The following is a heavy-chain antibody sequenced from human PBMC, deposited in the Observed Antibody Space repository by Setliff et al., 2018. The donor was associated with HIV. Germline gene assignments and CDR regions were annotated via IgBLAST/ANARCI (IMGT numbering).Heavy chain of an antibody. J-gene: IGHJ6*03. CDR2: ISYSGSAI. CDR1: GFTFINYE. D-gene: IGHD3-3*01. Sequence: GGSLRLSCTASGFTFINYEMNWVRQAPGKGLEWVAYISYSGSAIHYVDSVKGRFTISRDNAKNSLYLQMNSLRAEDTAVFYCARIYDFWSGYQNYYHYYMDVWGKGTTVTVSS. CDR3: ARIYDFWSGYQNYYHYYMDV. V-gene: IGHV3-48*03.